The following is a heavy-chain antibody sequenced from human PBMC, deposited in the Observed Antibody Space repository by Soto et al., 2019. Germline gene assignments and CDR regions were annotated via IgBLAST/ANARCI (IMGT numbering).Heavy chain of an antibody. D-gene: IGHD2-2*01. CDR3: AREARSPTRCYAVFWFDP. CDR2: INSDGSST. J-gene: IGHJ5*02. V-gene: IGHV3-74*01. CDR1: GFTFSSYW. Sequence: GGSLRLSCAASGFTFSSYWMHWVRQAPGKGLVWVSRINSDGSSTSYADAVKGRFTISRDNAKNTLYLQMNSLRAEDTAVYYCAREARSPTRCYAVFWFDPWGQGTLVTVSS.